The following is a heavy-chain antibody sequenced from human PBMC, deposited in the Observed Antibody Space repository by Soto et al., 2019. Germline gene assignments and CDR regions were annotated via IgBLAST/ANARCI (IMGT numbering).Heavy chain of an antibody. V-gene: IGHV1-8*01. CDR2: MNPNSGNT. CDR3: ARERWLQLPESDY. D-gene: IGHD1-1*01. J-gene: IGHJ4*02. Sequence: QVQLVQSGAEVKKPGASVKVSCKASGYTFTSYDINWVRQATGQGLEWMGWMNPNSGNTNYAQKLQGRVTMTTDTSTSTAYMELRSLRSDDTAVYYCARERWLQLPESDYWGQGTLVTVSS. CDR1: GYTFTSYD.